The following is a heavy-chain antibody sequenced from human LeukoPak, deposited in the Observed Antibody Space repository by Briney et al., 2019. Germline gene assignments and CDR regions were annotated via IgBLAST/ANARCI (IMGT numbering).Heavy chain of an antibody. J-gene: IGHJ6*03. CDR2: IYTSGGT. V-gene: IGHV4-61*02. Sequence: SQTLSLTCTVSGGSISSGSYYWSWIRQPAGKGLEWIGRIYTSGGTNYNPSLKSRVTISVDTSKNQFSLKLSSVTAADTAVCYCARDNPDSYGPLYYYYYYMDVWGKGTTVTVSS. D-gene: IGHD5-18*01. CDR3: ARDNPDSYGPLYYYYYYMDV. CDR1: GGSISSGSYY.